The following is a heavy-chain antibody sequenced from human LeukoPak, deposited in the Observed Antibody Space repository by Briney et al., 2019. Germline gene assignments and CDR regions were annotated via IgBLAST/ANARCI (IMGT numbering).Heavy chain of an antibody. D-gene: IGHD3-10*01. Sequence: GGSLRLSCAASESTFSTYSMNWVRQAPGKGLEWISYISNSSNTIYYADSVKGRFTISRDNAKNSLFLQMNSLRVEDTAVYYCASTEFLDHWGQGTLATVSS. CDR3: ASTEFLDH. J-gene: IGHJ4*02. CDR2: ISNSSNTI. V-gene: IGHV3-48*01. CDR1: ESTFSTYS.